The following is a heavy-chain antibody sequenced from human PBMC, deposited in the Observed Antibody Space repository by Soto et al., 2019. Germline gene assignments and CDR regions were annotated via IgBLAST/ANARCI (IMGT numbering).Heavy chain of an antibody. Sequence: QVQLVQSGAEVRKPGASVKVSCKSSGYTFTAYGLSWVRQAPGQGLEWMGWISGNNVDTKYARRVEGQVTMTTDASTSTAYMELGSLRSDDTAVYYCARRMGRFLQWLFDYWGQGTLVTVSS. CDR1: GYTFTAYG. D-gene: IGHD3-3*01. CDR3: ARRMGRFLQWLFDY. CDR2: ISGNNVDT. V-gene: IGHV1-18*04. J-gene: IGHJ4*02.